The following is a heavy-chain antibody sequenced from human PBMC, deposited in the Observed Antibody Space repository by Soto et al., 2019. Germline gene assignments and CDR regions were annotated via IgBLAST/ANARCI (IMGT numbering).Heavy chain of an antibody. CDR3: ANLAVAGRGQDY. J-gene: IGHJ4*02. CDR2: ISHSGST. V-gene: IGHV4-34*01. D-gene: IGHD6-19*01. CDR1: GGSFSGYY. Sequence: QVQLQQWGAGLLKPSETLSLTCAVYGGSFSGYYWSWIRQPPGKGLEWTGEISHSGSTNYNPSLKSRVTISVDTSKNQFSLKLSSVTAADTAVYYCANLAVAGRGQDYWGQGTLVTVSS.